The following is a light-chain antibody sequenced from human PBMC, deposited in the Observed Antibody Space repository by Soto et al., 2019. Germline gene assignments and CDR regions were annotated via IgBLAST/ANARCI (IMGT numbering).Light chain of an antibody. Sequence: QSALTQPASVSGSPGQSITISCTGTSSDVGGYNYVSWYQQHPGKAPKHMIYDVSNRPSGVSNRFSGSKSGNTASLTISGLQAEDGADYYCSSYTSSSTLLYVFGTGTKLTVL. J-gene: IGLJ1*01. CDR2: DVS. CDR3: SSYTSSSTLLYV. V-gene: IGLV2-14*01. CDR1: SSDVGGYNY.